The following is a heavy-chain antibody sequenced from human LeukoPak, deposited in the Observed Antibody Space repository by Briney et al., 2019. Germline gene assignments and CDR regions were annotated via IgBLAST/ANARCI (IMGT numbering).Heavy chain of an antibody. Sequence: ASVKVSCKASGYTFTGYHIHWVRQAPGQGLEWMGRINPYSGDTNFAQKFQGRVTMTRDTSITTAYMDLSSLTPDDTAVYFCARDQGSLTRSWYTGYWGQGTQVTVSS. CDR2: INPYSGDT. CDR3: ARDQGSLTRSWYTGY. V-gene: IGHV1-2*06. J-gene: IGHJ4*02. CDR1: GYTFTGYH. D-gene: IGHD6-13*01.